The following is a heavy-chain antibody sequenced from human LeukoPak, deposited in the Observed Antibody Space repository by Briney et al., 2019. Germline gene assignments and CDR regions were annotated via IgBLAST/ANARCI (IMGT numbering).Heavy chain of an antibody. Sequence: GGSLRLYCAASGFTFSSHWMHWVRQAPGQGLVWVSFINNDGGVTTYADSVKGRFTSSRDNAKNTLYLQMNSLRAEDTAMYYCARGGQGAVDYWGPGALVTVSS. CDR3: ARGGQGAVDY. V-gene: IGHV3-74*01. CDR1: GFTFSSHW. J-gene: IGHJ4*02. CDR2: INNDGGVT. D-gene: IGHD3-16*01.